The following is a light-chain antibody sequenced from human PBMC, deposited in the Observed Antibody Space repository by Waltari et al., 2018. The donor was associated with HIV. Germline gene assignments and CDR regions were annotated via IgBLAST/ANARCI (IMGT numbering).Light chain of an antibody. V-gene: IGKV3-15*01. CDR1: QSVTSN. CDR3: HHYNNWRET. CDR2: GTS. Sequence: ILLTQSPATLSVSPEEEATLSCRASQSVTSNLAWYQQKPGQTPRLLIYGTSTRATDIPARFSGSGSGTEFNLTISSLQSEDFAVYYCHHYNNWRETFGQGTKVEIK. J-gene: IGKJ1*01.